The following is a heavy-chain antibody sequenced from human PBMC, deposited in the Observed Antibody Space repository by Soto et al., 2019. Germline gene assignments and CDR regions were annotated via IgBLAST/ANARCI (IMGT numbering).Heavy chain of an antibody. CDR3: AREAPMDV. V-gene: IGHV3-53*01. Sequence: EALSLSCAAPGFTFSSNYMSWVRQAPGKGLEWISVIWSAVLIYYADSVRGRFTISRDISKNILYLEMTSLRADDTAVYYCAREAPMDVWGQGTTVTVSS. J-gene: IGHJ6*02. CDR1: GFTFSSNY. CDR2: IWSAVLI.